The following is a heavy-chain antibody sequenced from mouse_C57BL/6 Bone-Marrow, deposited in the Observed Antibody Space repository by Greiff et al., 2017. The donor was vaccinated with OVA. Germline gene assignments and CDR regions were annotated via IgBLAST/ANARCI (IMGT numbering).Heavy chain of an antibody. J-gene: IGHJ2*01. Sequence: VQLQQPGAELVKPGASVKLSCKASGYTFTSYWMHWVKQRPGRGLEWIGRIDPNSGGTKYNEKFKSKATLTVDKHSSTAYMQLSSLTSEDSAVYYCAREKGLRRYYFDYWGQGTTLTVSS. CDR3: AREKGLRRYYFDY. CDR1: GYTFTSYW. D-gene: IGHD2-4*01. V-gene: IGHV1-72*01. CDR2: IDPNSGGT.